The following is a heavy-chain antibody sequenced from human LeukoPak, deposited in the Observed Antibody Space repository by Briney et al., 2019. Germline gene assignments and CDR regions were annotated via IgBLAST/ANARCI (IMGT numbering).Heavy chain of an antibody. Sequence: AETLSLTCAVYGGSFRGYCWSWIRQPPGKGLEWIGEVNHSGSTNYNPSLKSRVTISEDTSKNQFSLKLSSVTAADTAVYYCARGGNIWSGLSGRNWFDPWGQGTLVTVSS. CDR2: VNHSGST. J-gene: IGHJ5*02. CDR1: GGSFRGYC. D-gene: IGHD3-3*01. CDR3: ARGGNIWSGLSGRNWFDP. V-gene: IGHV4-34*01.